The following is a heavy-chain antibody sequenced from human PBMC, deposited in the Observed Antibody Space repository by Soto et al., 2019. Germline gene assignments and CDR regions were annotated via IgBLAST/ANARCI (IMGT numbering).Heavy chain of an antibody. J-gene: IGHJ4*02. D-gene: IGHD3-22*01. CDR2: IYWNDDK. V-gene: IGHV2-5*01. CDR1: GFSLSTSGMG. Sequence: KSCPTLVNPTQTLTQTCTFSGFSLSTSGMGVGWIRQPPGKALEWLALIYWNDDKRYSPSLKSRLTINKDTSKNQVVRTMTNMDPVDTAPYSCTHSPFYDSSSYPDNCGQGTVVTVSS. CDR3: THSPFYDSSSYPDN.